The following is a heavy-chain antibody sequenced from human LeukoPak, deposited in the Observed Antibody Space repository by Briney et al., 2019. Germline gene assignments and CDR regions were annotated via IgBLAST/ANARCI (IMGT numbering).Heavy chain of an antibody. V-gene: IGHV4-39*07. Sequence: SETLSLTCTVSGGSISSSSYYWGWIRQPPGKGLEWIGSIYYSGSTYYNPSLKSRVTISVDTSKNQFSLKLSSVTAADTAVYYCARTDDYGGKPLDYWGQGTLVTVSS. CDR2: IYYSGST. CDR1: GGSISSSSYY. J-gene: IGHJ4*02. CDR3: ARTDDYGGKPLDY. D-gene: IGHD4-23*01.